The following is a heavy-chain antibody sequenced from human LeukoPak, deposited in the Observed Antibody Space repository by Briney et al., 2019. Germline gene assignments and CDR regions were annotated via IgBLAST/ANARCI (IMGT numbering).Heavy chain of an antibody. Sequence: ASVKVSCKASGYTFTSYYMHRVRQAPGQGLEWMGIINPSGGSTSYEQKFQGRVTMTRDTSTSTVYMELSSLRSEDTAVYYCAREAYYDSSGYSCYGYWGQGTLVTVSS. V-gene: IGHV1-46*01. CDR2: INPSGGST. CDR1: GYTFTSYY. J-gene: IGHJ4*02. D-gene: IGHD3-22*01. CDR3: AREAYYDSSGYSCYGY.